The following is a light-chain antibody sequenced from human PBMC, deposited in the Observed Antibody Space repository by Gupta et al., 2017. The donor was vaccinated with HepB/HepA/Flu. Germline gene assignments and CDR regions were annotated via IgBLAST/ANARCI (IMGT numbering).Light chain of an antibody. V-gene: IGLV2-14*03. CDR1: SSDVGGYNY. CDR3: SSYTSSSPVV. CDR2: DVS. J-gene: IGLJ2*01. Sequence: QSALTQPASASGSPGQSITISCPGTSSDVGGYNYVSWYQQQPGKAPKLMIYDVSNRPSGVSNRFSGSKSGNTASLAISGLQAEDEADYYCSSYTSSSPVVFGGGTKLTVL.